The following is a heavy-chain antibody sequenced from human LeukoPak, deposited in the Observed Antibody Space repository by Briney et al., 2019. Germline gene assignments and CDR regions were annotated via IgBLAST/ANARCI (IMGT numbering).Heavy chain of an antibody. V-gene: IGHV5-51*01. CDR3: ARQSAGRDGYKDY. J-gene: IGHJ4*02. CDR1: GYSFTTYW. Sequence: GESLKISCKGSGYSFTTYWIAWVRQMPGKGLEWMGFVYPGDSDTRYSPSFQGQATISADKSINTAYLQWSSLKASDTAMYYCARQSAGRDGYKDYWGQGTLVTVSS. CDR2: VYPGDSDT. D-gene: IGHD5-24*01.